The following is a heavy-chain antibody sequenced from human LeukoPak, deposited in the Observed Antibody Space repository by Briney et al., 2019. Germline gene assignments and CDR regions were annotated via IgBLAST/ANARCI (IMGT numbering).Heavy chain of an antibody. CDR3: ARVSDISVAAYFDY. D-gene: IGHD6-19*01. Sequence: HTGGSLRLSCAASGFIFSSYSMNWVRQAPGEGLEWVSYISSLSGTIYYADSVKGRFTISRDNAKNSLYLQMNSLRAEDTALYYCARVSDISVAAYFDYWGQGTLVTVSS. CDR1: GFIFSSYS. V-gene: IGHV3-48*01. CDR2: ISSLSGTI. J-gene: IGHJ4*02.